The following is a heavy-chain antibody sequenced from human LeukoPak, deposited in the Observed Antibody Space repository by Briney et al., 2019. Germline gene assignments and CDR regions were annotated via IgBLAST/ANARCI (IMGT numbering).Heavy chain of an antibody. D-gene: IGHD4-11*01. V-gene: IGHV1-69*04. CDR2: IIPIPGIA. CDR1: GGTFSRNG. J-gene: IGHJ4*02. Sequence: VASVKVSCKASGGTFSRNGISWVRQAPGQGLEWMGRIIPIPGIANYAQKFQGRVTITADTSTSTIYMELRSLRSEDSAVYYCARTLPNFNLVTTAPYYFDYWGQGTLVTVSS. CDR3: ARTLPNFNLVTTAPYYFDY.